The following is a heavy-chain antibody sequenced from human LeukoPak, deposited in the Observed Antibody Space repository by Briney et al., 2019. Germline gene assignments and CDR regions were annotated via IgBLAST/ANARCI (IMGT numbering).Heavy chain of an antibody. CDR2: ISSTGSWT. Sequence: PGGSLRLSCAASGFTFSVFEMNWVRQAPGKGLEWVSYISSTGSWTYYADSVKGRFTISRDNSKNTLYLQMNSLRAEDTAVYYCVPTARAVALYFDYWGQGTLVTVSS. D-gene: IGHD6-19*01. V-gene: IGHV3-48*03. CDR3: VPTARAVALYFDY. J-gene: IGHJ4*02. CDR1: GFTFSVFE.